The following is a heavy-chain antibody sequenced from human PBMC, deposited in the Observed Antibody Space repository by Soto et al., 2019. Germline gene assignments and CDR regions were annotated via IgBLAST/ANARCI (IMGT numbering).Heavy chain of an antibody. Sequence: PSETLSLTCTVSGGSISSGGYYWSWIRQHPGKGLEWIGYIYYSGSTYYNPSLKSRVTISVDTSKNQFPLKLSSVTAADTAVYYCARGAAGGGGMDVWGQGTTVTVSS. D-gene: IGHD6-13*01. CDR2: IYYSGST. CDR1: GGSISSGGYY. J-gene: IGHJ6*02. CDR3: ARGAAGGGGMDV. V-gene: IGHV4-31*03.